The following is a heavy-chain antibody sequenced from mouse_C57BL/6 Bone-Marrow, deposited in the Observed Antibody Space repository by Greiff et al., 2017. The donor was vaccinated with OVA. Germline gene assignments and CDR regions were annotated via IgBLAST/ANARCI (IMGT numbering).Heavy chain of an antibody. J-gene: IGHJ3*01. V-gene: IGHV5-6*01. CDR3: ARHGTIGSPWFAY. D-gene: IGHD4-1*01. CDR2: ISSGGSYT. Sequence: EVKVVESGGDLVKPGGSLKLSCAASGFTFSSYGMSWVRQTPDKRLEWVATISSGGSYTYYPANVQGRFTITTDTAKNTLYLQMSSLKSEDTAMYYCARHGTIGSPWFAYWGQGTLVTVSA. CDR1: GFTFSSYG.